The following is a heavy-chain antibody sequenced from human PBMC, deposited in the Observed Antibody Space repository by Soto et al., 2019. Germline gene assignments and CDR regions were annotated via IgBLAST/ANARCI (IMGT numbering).Heavy chain of an antibody. Sequence: EVQLVESGGGLVKPGGSLRLSCAASGFTFSSYSMNWVRQTPGKGLEWVSSISSSSSYIYYADSVKGRFTISRDNAKNSLYLQMNSLRAEDTAVYYCAWTTVPVAGPLDYWGQGTLVPVSS. CDR2: ISSSSSYI. CDR3: AWTTVPVAGPLDY. CDR1: GFTFSSYS. V-gene: IGHV3-21*01. D-gene: IGHD3-10*01. J-gene: IGHJ4*02.